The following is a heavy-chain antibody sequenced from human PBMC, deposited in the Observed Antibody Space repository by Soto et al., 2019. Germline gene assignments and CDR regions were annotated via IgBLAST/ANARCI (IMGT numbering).Heavy chain of an antibody. CDR1: GFTFADYA. CDR2: ISWNSGSI. D-gene: IGHD6-13*01. Sequence: GGSLRLSCAASGFTFADYAMHWVRQAPGKCLEWVSGISWNSGSIGYADSVKGRFTISRDNAKNSLYLQMNSLRAEDTALYYCAKENSSSWLNYYYYYGMDVWGQGTTVTVSS. CDR3: AKENSSSWLNYYYYYGMDV. J-gene: IGHJ6*02. V-gene: IGHV3-9*01.